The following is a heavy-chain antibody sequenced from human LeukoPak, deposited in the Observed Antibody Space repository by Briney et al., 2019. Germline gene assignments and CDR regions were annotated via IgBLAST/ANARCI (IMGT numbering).Heavy chain of an antibody. Sequence: SETLSLTCTVSGGSISSSSYYWGWIRQPPGKGLEWIGSIYYSGSTYYNPSLKSRVTISVDTSKNQFSLKLSSVTAADTAVYYCARDRKGRFRTINQFNWFDPWGQGTLVTVSS. CDR2: IYYSGST. D-gene: IGHD1-14*01. CDR1: GGSISSSSYY. J-gene: IGHJ5*02. V-gene: IGHV4-39*07. CDR3: ARDRKGRFRTINQFNWFDP.